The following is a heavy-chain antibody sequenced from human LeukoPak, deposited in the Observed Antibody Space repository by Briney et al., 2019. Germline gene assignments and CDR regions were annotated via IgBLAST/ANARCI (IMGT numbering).Heavy chain of an antibody. D-gene: IGHD2-2*02. V-gene: IGHV1-8*03. Sequence: ASVKVPCKASEYTFTNYYMHWVRQAPGQGLEWMGWMNPNSANTGYSQKFQGRVTFTRDTSISTAYMELSSLRSEDTAVYFCARATVVAGYCTTTRCYKPFDIWGQGTMVTVSS. CDR1: EYTFTNYY. CDR2: MNPNSANT. J-gene: IGHJ3*02. CDR3: ARATVVAGYCTTTRCYKPFDI.